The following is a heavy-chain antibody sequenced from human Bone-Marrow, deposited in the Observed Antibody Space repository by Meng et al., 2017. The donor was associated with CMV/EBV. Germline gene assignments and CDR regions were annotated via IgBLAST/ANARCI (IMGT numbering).Heavy chain of an antibody. D-gene: IGHD3-3*01. CDR3: ARGRSDYDFWSGYLYYCDY. CDR2: INPNSGGT. V-gene: IGHV1-2*02. Sequence: QVQLVQSGAEVKKPXXSXKVXCXXSGYTFTGYYMHWLRQAPGQGLEWMGWINPNSGGTNYAQKFQGRVTMTRDTSISTAYMELSRLRSDDTAVYYCARGRSDYDFWSGYLYYCDYWGQGTMVTVSA. CDR1: GYTFTGYY. J-gene: IGHJ4*02.